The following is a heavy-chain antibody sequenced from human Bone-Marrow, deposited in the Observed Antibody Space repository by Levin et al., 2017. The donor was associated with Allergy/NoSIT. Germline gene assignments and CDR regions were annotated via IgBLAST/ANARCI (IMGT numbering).Heavy chain of an antibody. CDR2: IYKSETT. CDR3: ARDKYSPSWSPSVQGYDLNAMDV. D-gene: IGHD1-26*01. J-gene: IGHJ6*02. Sequence: SQTLSLTCRISGASIYTYYWSWIRQSAEKGLEWIGRIYKSETTNYNPSLKSRVTMSVDTSKNQVSLTLTSVTAADTPIYYFARDKYSPSWSPSVQGYDLNAMDVWGQGTTVIVSS. CDR1: GASIYTYY. V-gene: IGHV4-4*07.